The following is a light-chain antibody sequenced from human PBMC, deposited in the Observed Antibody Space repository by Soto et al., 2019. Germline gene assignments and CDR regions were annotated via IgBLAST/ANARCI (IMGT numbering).Light chain of an antibody. CDR2: AAS. CDR1: QGISTY. CDR3: QQSNSITWT. V-gene: IGKV1-39*01. Sequence: DIQMTQSPSSLSASVGDRFTITCRASQGISTYLNWYQQKPGKAPKVLIYAASSLQSGVPSRFSGSGSETDFTLTISSLQPEDFATYSCQQSNSITWTFGQGTKVEIK. J-gene: IGKJ1*01.